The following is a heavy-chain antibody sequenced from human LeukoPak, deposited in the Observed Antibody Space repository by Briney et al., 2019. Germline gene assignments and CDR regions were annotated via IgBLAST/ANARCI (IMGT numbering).Heavy chain of an antibody. J-gene: IGHJ4*02. CDR3: ARGSPQVYYDFLGDDY. D-gene: IGHD3-22*01. Sequence: ASVKVSCKASGYTFTSYYMHWVRQAPGQGLGWMGIINPSGGSTSYAQKFQGRVTMTRDTSTSTVYMELSSLRSEDTAVYYCARGSPQVYYDFLGDDYWGQGTLVTVSS. CDR1: GYTFTSYY. V-gene: IGHV1-46*01. CDR2: INPSGGST.